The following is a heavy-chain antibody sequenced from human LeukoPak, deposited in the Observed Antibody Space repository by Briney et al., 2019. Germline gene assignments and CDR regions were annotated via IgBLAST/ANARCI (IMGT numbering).Heavy chain of an antibody. J-gene: IGHJ4*02. CDR3: ARDLLGWELHYFDY. CDR1: GFTFSSYS. D-gene: IGHD1-26*01. CDR2: ISSSSSYM. V-gene: IGHV3-21*01. Sequence: GGSLRLSCAASGFTFSSYSMNWVRQAPGKGLEWVSSISSSSSYMYYADSVKGRFTISRDNAKNSLYMQANSLRAEDTAVYYCARDLLGWELHYFDYWGQGTLVTVSS.